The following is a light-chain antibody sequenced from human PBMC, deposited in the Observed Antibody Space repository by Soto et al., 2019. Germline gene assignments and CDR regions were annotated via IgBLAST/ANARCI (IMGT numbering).Light chain of an antibody. CDR3: QSYDSSLSGSRV. CDR2: GND. V-gene: IGLV1-40*01. J-gene: IGLJ3*02. Sequence: QSVLTQPPSVSGAPGQRVTISCTGSSSNIGAGYDVHWYQHLPGTAPKLLIYGNDNRPSGVPDRFSGSKFGTSAYLAITGLQAEDEADYSCQSYDSSLSGSRVFGGGTKLTVL. CDR1: SSNIGAGYD.